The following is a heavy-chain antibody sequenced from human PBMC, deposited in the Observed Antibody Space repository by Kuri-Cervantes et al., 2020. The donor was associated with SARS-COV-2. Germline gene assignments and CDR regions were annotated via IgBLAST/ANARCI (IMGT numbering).Heavy chain of an antibody. J-gene: IGHJ4*02. Sequence: GESLKISCAASGFTFSSYAMSWVRQAPGKGLEWVSAISGGSTYYADSVKGRFTISRDNSKNTLYLQMNSLRAEDTAAYYCAKPYNYGGNSGWGQGTLVTVSS. D-gene: IGHD4-23*01. CDR3: AKPYNYGGNSG. CDR1: GFTFSSYA. CDR2: ISGGST. V-gene: IGHV3-23*01.